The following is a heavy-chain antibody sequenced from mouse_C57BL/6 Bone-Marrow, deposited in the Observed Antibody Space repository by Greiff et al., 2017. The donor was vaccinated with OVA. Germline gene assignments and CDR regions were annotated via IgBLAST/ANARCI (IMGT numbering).Heavy chain of an antibody. Sequence: EVQLQESGGGLVKPGGSLKLSCAASGFTFSSYTLSWVRQTPEKRLEWVATISGGGGNTYYPDSVKGRFTISRDNAKNTLYLQMSSLRAEDTALYYCARPLGLYYYAMDYWGQGTSVTVSS. V-gene: IGHV5-9*01. CDR1: GFTFSSYT. D-gene: IGHD2-2*01. CDR2: ISGGGGNT. J-gene: IGHJ4*01. CDR3: ARPLGLYYYAMDY.